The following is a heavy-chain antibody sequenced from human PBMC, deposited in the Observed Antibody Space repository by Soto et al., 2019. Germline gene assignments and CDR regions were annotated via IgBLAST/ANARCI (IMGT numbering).Heavy chain of an antibody. J-gene: IGHJ4*02. V-gene: IGHV1-46*01. CDR3: GRVGQVLAETFDS. D-gene: IGHD3-3*01. Sequence: QVQLVQSGPEVKKPGAPVKIACKASGYPFTSHYIHWVRHAPGQGFQWMGIINPRDGKTTYAQSFQGTITMTRDTSTSNLYLELTILTSDDTAVYYCGRVGQVLAETFDSWGQGTLITVSS. CDR1: GYPFTSHY. CDR2: INPRDGKT.